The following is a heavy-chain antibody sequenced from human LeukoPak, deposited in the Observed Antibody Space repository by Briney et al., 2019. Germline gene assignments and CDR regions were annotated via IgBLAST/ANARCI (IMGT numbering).Heavy chain of an antibody. CDR3: AKVTYGSGTYGAFDY. CDR2: ISSSSSYI. Sequence: GGSLRLSCAASGFTFSSYSMNWVRQAPGKGLGWVSSISSSSSYIYYADSVKGRFTISRDNAKNSLYLQMNSLRAEDTAVYYCAKVTYGSGTYGAFDYWGQGTLVTVSS. J-gene: IGHJ4*02. D-gene: IGHD3-10*01. CDR1: GFTFSSYS. V-gene: IGHV3-21*04.